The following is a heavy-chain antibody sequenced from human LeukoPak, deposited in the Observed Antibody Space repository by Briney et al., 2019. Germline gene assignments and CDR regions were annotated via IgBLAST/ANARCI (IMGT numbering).Heavy chain of an antibody. Sequence: ASVKVSCKAAGYTFTGYYIHWVRQAPGQGLEWMGWINPASGVTKYAQKFQGRVTMTRDTSINTAYMELSRLRSDDTAVFYCARDNVLLWFGEFRPNDAFDIWGQGTMVTVSS. CDR2: INPASGVT. V-gene: IGHV1-2*02. D-gene: IGHD3-10*01. J-gene: IGHJ3*02. CDR1: GYTFTGYY. CDR3: ARDNVLLWFGEFRPNDAFDI.